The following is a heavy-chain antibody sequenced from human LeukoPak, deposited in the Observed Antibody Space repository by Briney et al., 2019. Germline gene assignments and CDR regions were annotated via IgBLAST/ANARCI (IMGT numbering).Heavy chain of an antibody. CDR2: IFPTSGGT. CDR3: ARSYAGGSYYYYMDV. Sequence: ASVKVSCKASGYTFTGFYMHWVRQAPGQGLEWMGWIFPTSGGTNSAQKFQGRVTMTRDTSISTAYMELRRLRSDDTAVYYCARSYAGGSYYYYMDVWGKGTTVTVSS. V-gene: IGHV1-2*02. J-gene: IGHJ6*03. D-gene: IGHD3-16*01. CDR1: GYTFTGFY.